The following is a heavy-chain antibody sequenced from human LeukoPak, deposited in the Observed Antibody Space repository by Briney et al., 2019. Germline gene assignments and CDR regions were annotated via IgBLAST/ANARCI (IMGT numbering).Heavy chain of an antibody. J-gene: IGHJ4*02. CDR1: GGSFSGYY. CDR2: INHSGST. CDR3: ARGRIGADHSYGYVGFDY. Sequence: SETLSLTCAVYGGSFSGYYWSWIRQPPGKGLEWIGEINHSGSTNYNPSLKSRVTVSVDTSKNQFSLKLSSVTAADTAVYYCARGRIGADHSYGYVGFDYWGQGTLVTVSS. V-gene: IGHV4-34*01. D-gene: IGHD5-18*01.